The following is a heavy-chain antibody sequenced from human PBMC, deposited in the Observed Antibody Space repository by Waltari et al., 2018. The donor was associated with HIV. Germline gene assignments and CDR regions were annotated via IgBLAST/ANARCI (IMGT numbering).Heavy chain of an antibody. CDR1: GFTVSSNS. Sequence: EVQLVESGGGLIQPGGSLRLSCAASGFTVSSNSMSWVRQAPGKGLEWVSVLYSGGSAYSADSVKGRFTISRDNSKNTLHLQMKRLRTEDTAVYYCARVKAYSSGWFDYWGQGTLVTVSS. D-gene: IGHD6-19*01. CDR3: ARVKAYSSGWFDY. V-gene: IGHV3-53*01. CDR2: LYSGGSA. J-gene: IGHJ5*01.